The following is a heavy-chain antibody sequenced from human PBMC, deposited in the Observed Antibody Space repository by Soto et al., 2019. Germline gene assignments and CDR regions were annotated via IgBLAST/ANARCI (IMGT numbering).Heavy chain of an antibody. D-gene: IGHD6-13*01. CDR3: ATAMDIAEATIYGMDV. J-gene: IGHJ6*02. V-gene: IGHV3-23*01. CDR1: GFTFSSYA. CDR2: ISGSGGST. Sequence: GGSLRLSCAASGFTFSSYAMSWVRQAPGKGLEWVSAISGSGGSTYYADSVKGRFTISRDNSKNTLYLQMKSLRAEDTAVYYCATAMDIAEATIYGMDVWGQGTTVTVSS.